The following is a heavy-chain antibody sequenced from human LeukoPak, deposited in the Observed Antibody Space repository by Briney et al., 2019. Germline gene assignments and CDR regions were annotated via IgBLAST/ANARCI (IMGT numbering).Heavy chain of an antibody. CDR1: GFTFSTRP. V-gene: IGHV3-64D*06. J-gene: IGHJ4*02. CDR2: SSANGGST. D-gene: IGHD6-19*01. CDR3: VNQISGWVY. Sequence: GGSLRLSCSGSGFTFSTRPMHWVRQAPGKGLEYVSGSSANGGSTYYADSAKGRFIISRDNSKNTVYLQMSSLRPEDTAMYYCVNQISGWVYWGQRTLVTVSS.